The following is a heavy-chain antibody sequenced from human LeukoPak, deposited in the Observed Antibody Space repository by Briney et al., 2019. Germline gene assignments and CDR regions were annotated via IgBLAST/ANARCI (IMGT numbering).Heavy chain of an antibody. CDR2: IYSGGST. Sequence: PGGSLRLSCAASGFTVSSNYMSWVRQAPGKGLKWVSVIYSGGSTYYADSVKGRFTISRDNSKNTLYLQMNSLRAEDTAVYYCARGRWGVSLRNWFDPWGQGTLVTVSS. V-gene: IGHV3-53*01. CDR1: GFTVSSNY. J-gene: IGHJ5*02. CDR3: ARGRWGVSLRNWFDP. D-gene: IGHD3-16*01.